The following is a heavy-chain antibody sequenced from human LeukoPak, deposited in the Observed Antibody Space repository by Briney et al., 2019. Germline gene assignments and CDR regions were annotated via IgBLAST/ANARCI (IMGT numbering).Heavy chain of an antibody. J-gene: IGHJ4*02. Sequence: SVEVSCKASGSTFSSYAISWVRQAPGQGLEWMGGIIPIFGTADYAQKFQGRVTITADESTSTAYMELSSLRSEDTAVYYCARVDQLGYCSGGSCPTYFDYWGQGTLVTVSS. CDR2: IIPIFGTA. CDR3: ARVDQLGYCSGGSCPTYFDY. CDR1: GSTFSSYA. D-gene: IGHD2-15*01. V-gene: IGHV1-69*01.